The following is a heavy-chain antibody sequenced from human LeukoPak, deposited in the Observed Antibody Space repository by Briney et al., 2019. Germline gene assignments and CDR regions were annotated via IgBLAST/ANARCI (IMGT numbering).Heavy chain of an antibody. CDR1: GFTFDDYT. CDR3: AKDMVGYCSSTSCYTAFDY. CDR2: ISWDGGST. Sequence: GGSLRLSCAASGFTFDDYTMHWVRQAPGKGLEWVSLISWDGGSTYYADSVKGQFTISRDNSKNSLYLQMNSLRTEDTALYYCAKDMVGYCSSTSCYTAFDYWGQGTLVTVSS. V-gene: IGHV3-43*01. J-gene: IGHJ4*02. D-gene: IGHD2-2*02.